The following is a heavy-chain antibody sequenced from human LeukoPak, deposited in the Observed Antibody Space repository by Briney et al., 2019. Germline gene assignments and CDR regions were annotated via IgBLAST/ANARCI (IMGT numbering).Heavy chain of an antibody. V-gene: IGHV3-7*01. CDR3: ARDCCGSCYGRPWYIDL. J-gene: IGHJ2*01. D-gene: IGHD2-15*01. CDR1: GFTFSSYW. Sequence: GGSLRLSCAASGFTFSSYWMSWVRQAPGKGLEWVANIKQDGSEKYYVDSVKGLFTISRDNAKNSMYLQKNSLRAEDTAVYYCARDCCGSCYGRPWYIDLWGRGHVVTVSS. CDR2: IKQDGSEK.